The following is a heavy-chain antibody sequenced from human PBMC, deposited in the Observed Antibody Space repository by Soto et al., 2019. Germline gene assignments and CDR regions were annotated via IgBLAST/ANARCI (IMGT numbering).Heavy chain of an antibody. V-gene: IGHV3-30*18. J-gene: IGHJ4*02. CDR1: GFTFSSYG. D-gene: IGHD4-17*01. Sequence: PVGSLRLSCAASGFTFSSYGMHWVRQAPGKGLEWVAVISYDGSNKYYADSVKGRFTISRDNSKNTLYLQMNSLRAEDTAVYYCAKEDYGDYAVDYWGQGTLVTVSS. CDR3: AKEDYGDYAVDY. CDR2: ISYDGSNK.